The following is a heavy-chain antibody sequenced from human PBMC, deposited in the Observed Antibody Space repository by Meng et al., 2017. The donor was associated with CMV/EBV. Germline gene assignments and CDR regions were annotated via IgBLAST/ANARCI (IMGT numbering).Heavy chain of an antibody. D-gene: IGHD3-9*01. CDR1: GYTFTGYY. V-gene: IGHV1-2*02. CDR3: ARGHLTYYDILTGYSPFDY. J-gene: IGHJ4*02. Sequence: ASVKVSCKASGYTFTGYYMHWVRQAPGQGLEWMGWINPNSGGTNYAQKFQGRVTMTRDTSISTAYMELSSLRSEDTAVYYCARGHLTYYDILTGYSPFDYWGQGTLVTVSS. CDR2: INPNSGGT.